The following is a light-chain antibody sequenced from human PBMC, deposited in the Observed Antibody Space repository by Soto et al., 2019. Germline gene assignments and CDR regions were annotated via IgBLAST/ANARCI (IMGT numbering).Light chain of an antibody. CDR3: QSYDSSLSGSVV. Sequence: QSVLTQPPSVSGAPGQRVTISCTGSSSNIGAGYDVHWYQQLPGTAPKLLIYGNSNRPSGVPDRFPGSKSRTSASLAITGLQAEDEADYYCQSYDSSLSGSVVFGGGTKLTVL. V-gene: IGLV1-40*01. J-gene: IGLJ2*01. CDR1: SSNIGAGYD. CDR2: GNS.